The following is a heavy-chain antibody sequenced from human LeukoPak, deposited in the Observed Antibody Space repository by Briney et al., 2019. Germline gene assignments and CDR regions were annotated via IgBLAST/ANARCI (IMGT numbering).Heavy chain of an antibody. CDR1: GFTFDDYA. CDR2: ISWNSGSI. Sequence: GGSLRLSCAASGFTFDDYAVHWVRQAPGKGLEWVSGISWNSGSIGYADSVKGRFTISRDNAKNSLYLQMNSLRAEDTALYYCAKGSQGVAGSDYWGQGTLVTVSS. CDR3: AKGSQGVAGSDY. J-gene: IGHJ4*02. V-gene: IGHV3-9*01. D-gene: IGHD6-19*01.